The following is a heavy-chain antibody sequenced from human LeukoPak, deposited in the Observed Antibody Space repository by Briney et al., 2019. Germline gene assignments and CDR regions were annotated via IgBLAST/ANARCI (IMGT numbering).Heavy chain of an antibody. CDR3: ARSSYYDSSGYTLDY. J-gene: IGHJ4*02. CDR2: IYYSGSA. D-gene: IGHD3-22*01. CDR1: GGSISSSKYY. V-gene: IGHV4-39*07. Sequence: SETLSLTCTVSGGSISSSKYYWGWIRQPPGKGLEWIGSIYYSGSAYYNPSLKSRVTISVDTSKNQFSLKLSSVTAADTAVYYCARSSYYDSSGYTLDYWGQGTLVTVSS.